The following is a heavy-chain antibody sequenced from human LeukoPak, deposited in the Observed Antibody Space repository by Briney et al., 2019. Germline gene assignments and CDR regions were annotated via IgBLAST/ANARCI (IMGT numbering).Heavy chain of an antibody. CDR1: GFTFSSYS. D-gene: IGHD1-14*01. V-gene: IGHV3-48*01. J-gene: IGHJ4*02. CDR2: ISSSSSTI. Sequence: GGSLRLSCAASGFTFSSYSMNWVRQAPGKGLEWVSYISSSSSTIYYADSVKGRFTISRDNAKNSLYLQMNNLRAEDTAVYYCATETNGRHYDYWGQGTLLTVSS. CDR3: ATETNGRHYDY.